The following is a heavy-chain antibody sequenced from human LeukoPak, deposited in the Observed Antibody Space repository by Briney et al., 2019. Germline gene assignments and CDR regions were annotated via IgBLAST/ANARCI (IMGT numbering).Heavy chain of an antibody. J-gene: IGHJ4*02. CDR2: IRSKAYGGTT. D-gene: IGHD3-3*01. Sequence: PGRSLRLSCTASGFTFGDYAMSWVRRAPGKGLEWVGFIRSKAYGGTTEYAASVKGRFTISRDDSKSIAYLQMNSLKTEDTAVYYCTSTYYDFWSGEHWGQGTLVTVSS. CDR3: TSTYYDFWSGEH. CDR1: GFTFGDYA. V-gene: IGHV3-49*04.